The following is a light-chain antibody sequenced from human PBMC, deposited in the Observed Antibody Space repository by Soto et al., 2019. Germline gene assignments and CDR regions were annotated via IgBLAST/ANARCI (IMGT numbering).Light chain of an antibody. CDR1: QGISNY. CDR3: QKYNSAPA. V-gene: IGKV1-27*01. J-gene: IGKJ1*01. CDR2: AAS. Sequence: DIPMTQSPSSLSASVGDRVTITCRASQGISNYLAWYQQKPGKVPKLLIYAASTLQSGVPSRFSGSGSGTDFTLTISSLQPEDVATCYCQKYNSAPAFGQGTKVEIK.